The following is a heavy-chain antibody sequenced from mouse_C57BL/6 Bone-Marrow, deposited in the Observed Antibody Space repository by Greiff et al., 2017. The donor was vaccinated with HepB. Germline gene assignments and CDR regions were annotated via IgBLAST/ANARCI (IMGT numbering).Heavy chain of an antibody. D-gene: IGHD2-3*01. CDR1: DSEVFPIAY. J-gene: IGHJ3*01. V-gene: IGHV15-2*01. CDR2: ILPSIGRT. CDR3: ARGRGGWLPWFAY. Sequence: QVQLQQSGSELRSPGSSVKLSCKDFDSEVFPIAYMSWVRQKPGHGFEWIGGILPSIGRTIYGEKFEDKATLDADTLSNTAYLELNSLTSEDSAIYYCARGRGGWLPWFAYWGQGTLVTVSA.